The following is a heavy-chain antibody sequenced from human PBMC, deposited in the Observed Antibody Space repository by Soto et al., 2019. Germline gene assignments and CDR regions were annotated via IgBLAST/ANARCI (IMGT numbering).Heavy chain of an antibody. Sequence: QVRLVQSGAEVKKPGASVKVSCKASGYTFTSYGISWVRQAPGQGLVWMGWISAYNGNSNYAQKLQGRVTMTTDTSTSKAYMELRSRRSDDTAVYNCARVVDCSSTSGYYYYYYMAVRGKGTTVTVSS. D-gene: IGHD2-2*01. CDR1: GYTFTSYG. V-gene: IGHV1-18*01. J-gene: IGHJ6*03. CDR3: ARVVDCSSTSGYYYYYYMAV. CDR2: ISAYNGNS.